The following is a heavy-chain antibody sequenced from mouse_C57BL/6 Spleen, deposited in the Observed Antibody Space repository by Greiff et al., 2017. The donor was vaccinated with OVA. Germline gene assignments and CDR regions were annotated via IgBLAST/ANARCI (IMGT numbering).Heavy chain of an antibody. CDR2: IYPGDGDT. V-gene: IGHV1-82*01. CDR1: GYAFSSSW. Sequence: QVQLQQSGPELVKPGASVKISCTASGYAFSSSWMNWVKQRPGKGLEWIGRIYPGDGDTNYNGKFKGKATLTADKSSSTAYMQLSSLTSEDSAVYFCARSTFYYFDYWGQGTTLTVSS. J-gene: IGHJ2*01. CDR3: ARSTFYYFDY.